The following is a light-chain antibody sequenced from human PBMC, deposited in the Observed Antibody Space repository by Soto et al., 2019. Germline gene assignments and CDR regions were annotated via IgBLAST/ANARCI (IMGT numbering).Light chain of an antibody. Sequence: AIQMTQSPSSLSASVGDGVTITCRASQGIRNDLGWYQQKPGKAPKLLIYAASSLQSGVPSRFSGSGSGTDFTLTISSLQPEDFATYYCEQLDTYPLTFGGGTKVDIK. J-gene: IGKJ4*01. CDR3: EQLDTYPLT. CDR1: QGIRND. V-gene: IGKV1-6*01. CDR2: AAS.